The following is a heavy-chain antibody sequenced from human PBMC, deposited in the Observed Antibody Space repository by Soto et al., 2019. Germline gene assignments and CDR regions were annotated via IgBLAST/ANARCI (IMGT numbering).Heavy chain of an antibody. CDR1: GGSFSGYY. D-gene: IGHD4-17*01. CDR2: INHSGST. J-gene: IGHJ4*02. V-gene: IGHV4-34*01. CDR3: ARSKPSHDYGDAKYYFDY. Sequence: SETLSLTCAVYGGSFSGYYWSWIRQPPGKGLEWIGEINHSGSTNYNPSLKSRVTISVDTSKNQFSLKLSSVTAADTAVYYCARSKPSHDYGDAKYYFDYWGQGTLVTVSS.